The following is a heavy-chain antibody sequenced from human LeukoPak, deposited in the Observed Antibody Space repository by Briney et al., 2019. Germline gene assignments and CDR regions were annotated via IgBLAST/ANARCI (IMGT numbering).Heavy chain of an antibody. CDR2: ISSSSSYI. D-gene: IGHD2-15*01. V-gene: IGHV3-21*01. Sequence: GGSLRLSCAGSGITFSSYSMNWVRQTPGKGLEWVSSISSSSSYIYYADSVKGRFTISRDNAKNTLYLQMNSLRAEDTAVYYCARDLGGAADYWGQGTLVTVSS. J-gene: IGHJ4*02. CDR1: GITFSSYS. CDR3: ARDLGGAADY.